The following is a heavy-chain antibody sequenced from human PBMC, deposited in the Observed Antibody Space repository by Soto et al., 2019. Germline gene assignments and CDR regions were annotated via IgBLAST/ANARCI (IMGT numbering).Heavy chain of an antibody. CDR2: IYYSGST. V-gene: IGHV4-39*01. Sequence: KPSETLSLTCTVSGGSISSSSYYWGWIRQPPGKGLEWIGSIYYSGSTYYNPSLKSRVTISVDTSKNQFSLKLSSVTAADTAVYYCARSQISFDPWGQGTLVTVSS. CDR1: GGSISSSSYY. J-gene: IGHJ5*02. D-gene: IGHD3-3*01. CDR3: ARSQISFDP.